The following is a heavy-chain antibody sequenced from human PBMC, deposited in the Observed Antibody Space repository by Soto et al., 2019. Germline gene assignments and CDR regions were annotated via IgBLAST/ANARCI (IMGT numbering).Heavy chain of an antibody. D-gene: IGHD1-26*01. V-gene: IGHV3-11*01. Sequence: QVQLVVSGGGLVKPGGSLRLSCAASGFTFRDYYMSWIRQAPGKGLEWVSYISSLSSTIYYADSVKGRFTISRDNAKNSLHLQMNSLRVEDTAVYYCARVEVEWEVKYGMDAWGQGTTVTVSS. CDR3: ARVEVEWEVKYGMDA. J-gene: IGHJ6*02. CDR1: GFTFRDYY. CDR2: ISSLSSTI.